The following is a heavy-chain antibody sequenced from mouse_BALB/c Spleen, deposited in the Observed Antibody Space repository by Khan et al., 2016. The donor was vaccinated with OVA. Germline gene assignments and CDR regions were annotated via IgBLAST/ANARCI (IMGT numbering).Heavy chain of an antibody. V-gene: IGHV1-4*01. Sequence: QIQLVQSGAELVKPGASVKMSCKASGYTFTSYTMNWVKQRPGQGLEWIGYINPSSGYTKYNQKFKDKATLTADKSSSTSYMQLSSLTSEDSSVYYYARKSTRASYWGQGTTLTVSS. CDR2: INPSSGYT. CDR1: GYTFTSYT. J-gene: IGHJ2*01. CDR3: ARKSTRASY. D-gene: IGHD3-1*01.